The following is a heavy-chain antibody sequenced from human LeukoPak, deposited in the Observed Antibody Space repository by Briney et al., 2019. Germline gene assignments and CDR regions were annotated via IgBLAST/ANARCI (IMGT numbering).Heavy chain of an antibody. D-gene: IGHD4-17*01. V-gene: IGHV3-53*01. CDR1: GFTVSSNY. Sequence: GGSLRLSCAASGFTVSSNYMSWVRQAPGKGLEWISVIYSGGTTYYADAVKGRFTISRDNSNNTLYLQMHSLRAEDTAVYYCARGPVTKFEIWGQGTILTVSS. J-gene: IGHJ3*02. CDR3: ARGPVTKFEI. CDR2: IYSGGTT.